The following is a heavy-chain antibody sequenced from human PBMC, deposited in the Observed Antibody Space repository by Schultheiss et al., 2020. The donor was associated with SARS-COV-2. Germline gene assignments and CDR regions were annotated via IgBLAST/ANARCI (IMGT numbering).Heavy chain of an antibody. Sequence: SQTLSLTCTVSGGSISTSNYYWGWIRQAPGKGLEWIGEINHSGSTNYNPSLKSRVTISVDTSKNQFSLKLSSVTAADTAVYYCLITGTDYWGQGTLVTVSS. CDR2: INHSGST. D-gene: IGHD1-20*01. CDR1: GGSISTSNYY. CDR3: LITGTDY. J-gene: IGHJ4*02. V-gene: IGHV4-39*07.